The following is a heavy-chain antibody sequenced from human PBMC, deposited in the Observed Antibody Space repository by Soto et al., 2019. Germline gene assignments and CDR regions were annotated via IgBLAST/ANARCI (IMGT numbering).Heavy chain of an antibody. CDR2: IYYRGNT. J-gene: IGHJ4*02. D-gene: IGHD2-15*01. CDR1: GCSISSSSYY. V-gene: IGHV4-39*02. Sequence: ASETLSLTCTVSGCSISSSSYYWGWIRQPPGKGLEWIGSIYYRGNTYYNPSLKSRVTISVDTSKNQFSLKLSSVTAADTAVYYCAREGGGYCSGGSCQVDYWGQGTLVT. CDR3: AREGGGYCSGGSCQVDY.